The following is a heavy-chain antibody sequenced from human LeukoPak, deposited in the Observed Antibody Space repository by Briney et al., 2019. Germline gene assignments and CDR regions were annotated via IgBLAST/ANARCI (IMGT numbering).Heavy chain of an antibody. V-gene: IGHV1-24*01. D-gene: IGHD5-24*01. J-gene: IGHJ4*02. CDR2: FDPEDGET. CDR3: ATPGGMATITSWFFDY. Sequence: ASVKVSCKVSGYTLTELSMHWVRQAPGKGLEWMGGFDPEDGETIYAQKFQGRVTMTEDTSTDTAYMELSSLRSEDTAVYYCATPGGMATITSWFFDYWGQGTLVTVSS. CDR1: GYTLTELS.